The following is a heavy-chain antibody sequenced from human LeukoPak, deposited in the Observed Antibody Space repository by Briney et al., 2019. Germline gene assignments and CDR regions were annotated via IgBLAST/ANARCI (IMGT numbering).Heavy chain of an antibody. Sequence: PGGSLRLSCAASGFTFSSYAMSWVREAPGKGLEWVSAISGSGGSIYYADSVKGRFTISRDNAKNSLYLQMNSLRAEDTAVYYCARTSLGFDYWGQGTLVTVSS. CDR2: ISGSGGSI. D-gene: IGHD1/OR15-1a*01. J-gene: IGHJ4*02. CDR1: GFTFSSYA. CDR3: ARTSLGFDY. V-gene: IGHV3-23*01.